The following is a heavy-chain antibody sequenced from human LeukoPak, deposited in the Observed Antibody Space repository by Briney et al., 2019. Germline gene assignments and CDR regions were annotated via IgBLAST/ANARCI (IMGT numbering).Heavy chain of an antibody. J-gene: IGHJ6*03. Sequence: GGSLRLSCVASGFTFSSRDWMTWVRQAPGKGLEWVANIKQDGSEKNYVDSVKGRFTISRDNSKNTLYPQMNSLRAEDTAVYYCAKDGTYYDILTGYLFNYYYYYMDVWGKGTTATISS. CDR3: AKDGTYYDILTGYLFNYYYYYMDV. V-gene: IGHV3-7*03. D-gene: IGHD3-9*01. CDR1: GFTFSSRDW. CDR2: IKQDGSEK.